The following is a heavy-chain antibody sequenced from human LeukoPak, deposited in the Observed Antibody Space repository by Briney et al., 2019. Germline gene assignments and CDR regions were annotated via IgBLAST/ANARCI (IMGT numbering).Heavy chain of an antibody. V-gene: IGHV3-30*02. CDR2: IRYDASNA. D-gene: IGHD3-16*01. CDR1: GFTFSTVG. Sequence: GGSLRLSCAASGFTFSTVGTHWLRQAPGKGLEWVAFIRYDASNAFYAEYVKGRFTISRDNSKNTLYMQVNSLRVEDTAVYYCAKDWVPGSSWGQGTLVTVSS. CDR3: AKDWVPGSS. J-gene: IGHJ5*02.